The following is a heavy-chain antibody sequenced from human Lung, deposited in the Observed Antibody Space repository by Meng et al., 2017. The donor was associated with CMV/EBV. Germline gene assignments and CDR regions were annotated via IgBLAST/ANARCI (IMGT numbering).Heavy chain of an antibody. J-gene: IGHJ4*02. Sequence: SCAASGFSFDNHGMHWVRQTPGKGLEWVAFIRHDGTTKFYGDSVKGRFTISRDNSKNTVYLQMNRLRPEETAVYYCAKDLLLFGGANAYFDSWGQGTXVTCSS. CDR2: IRHDGTTK. CDR3: AKDLLLFGGANAYFDS. CDR1: GFSFDNHG. V-gene: IGHV3-30*02. D-gene: IGHD3-16*01.